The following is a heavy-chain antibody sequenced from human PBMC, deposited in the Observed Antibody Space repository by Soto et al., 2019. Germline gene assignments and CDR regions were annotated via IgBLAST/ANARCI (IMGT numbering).Heavy chain of an antibody. CDR2: ITGTGSTT. CDR1: GFSFSTHA. D-gene: IGHD4-4*01. Sequence: EVQLLESGGGLVQPGGSLRLSCAASGFSFSTHAMSWVRQSPGSGLEWVSAITGTGSTTYYADSVKGRFTISRDNSKNXLXXQMNILRVEDTAVYYCAKGRLEMTTLSFQGNWFDPWGQGTLVIVSS. CDR3: AKGRLEMTTLSFQGNWFDP. V-gene: IGHV3-23*01. J-gene: IGHJ5*02.